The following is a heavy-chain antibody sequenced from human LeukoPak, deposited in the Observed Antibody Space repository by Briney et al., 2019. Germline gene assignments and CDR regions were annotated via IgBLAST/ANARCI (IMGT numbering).Heavy chain of an antibody. CDR3: AKTYYYGSGTFSFDH. V-gene: IGHV3-23*01. CDR2: ISGRGDRT. J-gene: IGHJ4*02. Sequence: GGSLRLSCAASGFTFINYAMTWVRQAPGKGVEGVSGISGRGDRTHYADSVKGRFTISRDNSKNMVYMQMDSLRAEDTALYYCAKTYYYGSGTFSFDHWGQGTLVTVSS. CDR1: GFTFINYA. D-gene: IGHD3-10*01.